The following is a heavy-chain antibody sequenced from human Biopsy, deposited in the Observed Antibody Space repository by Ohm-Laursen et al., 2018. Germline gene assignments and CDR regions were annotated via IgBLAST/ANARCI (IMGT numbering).Heavy chain of an antibody. CDR3: ARDRGYYSDRTVPGYFDL. J-gene: IGHJ2*01. CDR1: GDSISSYY. V-gene: IGHV4-59*01. CDR2: VYYNGGT. Sequence: SQTLSLTCTVSGDSISSYYWSWIRQPPGKGLEWIGYVYYNGGTDYNPSLQSRVTISVDTSKNNYSLRLRSATPADTAIYYCARDRGYYSDRTVPGYFDLWGRGTLVTVSS. D-gene: IGHD3-22*01.